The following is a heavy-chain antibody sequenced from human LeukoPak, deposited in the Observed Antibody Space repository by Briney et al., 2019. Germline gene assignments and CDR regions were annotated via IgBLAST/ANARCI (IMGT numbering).Heavy chain of an antibody. Sequence: SETLSLTCSVSGGSISSYYWSWIRQPAGKGLEWIGRIYTSGSTNYNPSLKSRVTMSVDTSKNQFSLKMSSVTAADTAVYYCARARDAYITIFGVVICGAFDIWGQGAMVTVSS. J-gene: IGHJ3*02. D-gene: IGHD3-3*01. CDR2: IYTSGST. V-gene: IGHV4-4*07. CDR3: ARARDAYITIFGVVICGAFDI. CDR1: GGSISSYY.